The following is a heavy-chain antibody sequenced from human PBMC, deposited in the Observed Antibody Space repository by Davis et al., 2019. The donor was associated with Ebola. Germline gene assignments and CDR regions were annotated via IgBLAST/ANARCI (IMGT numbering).Heavy chain of an antibody. CDR2: ISGSGGST. Sequence: PGGSLRLSCAASGFTFSSYAMSWVRQAPGKGLEWVSAISGSGGSTYYADSVKGRFTISRDNSKNTLYLQMNSLRAEDTAVYYCAKVAFHWLSVVVVPGYYFDYWGQGTLVTVSS. CDR3: AKVAFHWLSVVVVPGYYFDY. V-gene: IGHV3-23*01. D-gene: IGHD2-2*01. CDR1: GFTFSSYA. J-gene: IGHJ4*02.